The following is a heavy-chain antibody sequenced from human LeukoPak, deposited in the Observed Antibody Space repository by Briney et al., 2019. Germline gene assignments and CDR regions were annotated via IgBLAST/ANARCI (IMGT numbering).Heavy chain of an antibody. CDR3: ASSDRLDY. CDR1: GFSFSSTW. Sequence: PGGSLRLSCAASGFSFSSTWLHGGLQAPGKGLVWGTRIFSDGGSTTYADSVKGRFTISRDNAKNTLYLQMNSLRVEDTAVYYCASSDRLDYWGQGTLVTVSS. CDR2: IFSDGGST. D-gene: IGHD1-14*01. V-gene: IGHV3-74*01. J-gene: IGHJ4*02.